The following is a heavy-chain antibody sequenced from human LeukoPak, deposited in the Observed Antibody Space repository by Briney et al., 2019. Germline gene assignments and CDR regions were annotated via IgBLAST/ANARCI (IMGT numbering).Heavy chain of an antibody. CDR2: ISDSGGST. D-gene: IGHD3-22*01. Sequence: GGSLRLSCAVSGITLSNYGMSWVRQAPGKGLEWVAGISDSGGSTNYADSVKGRFTISRDNPKNTLYLQMNSLRAEDTAVYFCAKRGVVIRVILVGFHKEAYYFDSWGQGALVTVSS. J-gene: IGHJ4*02. CDR3: AKRGVVIRVILVGFHKEAYYFDS. V-gene: IGHV3-23*01. CDR1: GITLSNYG.